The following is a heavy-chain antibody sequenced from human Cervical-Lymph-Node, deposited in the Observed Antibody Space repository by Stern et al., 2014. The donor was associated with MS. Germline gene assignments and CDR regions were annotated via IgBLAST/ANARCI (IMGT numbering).Heavy chain of an antibody. CDR2: IKSETDGGTT. CDR1: GFTFSNAW. J-gene: IGHJ4*02. Sequence: EDQLVESGGGLVKPGGSLRLSCAASGFTFSNAWMTWVRQAPGKGQEWVGRIKSETDGGTTDDAAPVKGRFTISRDDSKNTLYLQMNSLKTEDTAVYYCTTHKGYPDYWGQGTLVTVSS. D-gene: IGHD5-18*01. CDR3: TTHKGYPDY. V-gene: IGHV3-15*01.